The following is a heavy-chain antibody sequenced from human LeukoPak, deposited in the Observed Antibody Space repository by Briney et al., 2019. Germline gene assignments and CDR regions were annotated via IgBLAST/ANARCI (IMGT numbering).Heavy chain of an antibody. D-gene: IGHD3-10*01. CDR3: ARRRPLYYGSGSYSREFDY. Sequence: SETLSLTCAVYGGSFSGYYWSWIRQPPGKGLEWIGEINHSGSTNYNPSLKSRVTISVDTSKNQFSLKLSSVTAADTAVYYCARRRPLYYGSGSYSREFDYWGQGTLVTVSS. CDR2: INHSGST. J-gene: IGHJ4*02. V-gene: IGHV4-34*01. CDR1: GGSFSGYY.